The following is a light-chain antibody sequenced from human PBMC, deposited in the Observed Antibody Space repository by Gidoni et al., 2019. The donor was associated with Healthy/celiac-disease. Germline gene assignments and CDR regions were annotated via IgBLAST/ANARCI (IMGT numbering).Light chain of an antibody. CDR2: CAS. J-gene: IGKJ1*01. CDR1: QSVLYSSNNKNY. CDR3: QQYYSTPWT. V-gene: IGKV4-1*01. Sequence: DSVMTQSPDSLAVSLGERATINCKSSQSVLYSSNNKNYLAWYQQKPGQPPKLLLYCASTRESGVPDRFIGSGSGTDFTLTISSLQADDVAVYYCQQYYSTPWTFGQGTQVEIK.